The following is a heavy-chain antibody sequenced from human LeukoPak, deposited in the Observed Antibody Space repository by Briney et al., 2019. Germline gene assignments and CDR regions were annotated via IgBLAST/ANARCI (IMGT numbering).Heavy chain of an antibody. J-gene: IGHJ4*02. Sequence: SETLSLTCTVSGGSISSYYWSWLRQPPGKGLEWIGYIYYSGSTNYNPSLKSRVTISVDTSKNQFSLKPSSVTAADTAVYYCARAISSTSYHYDYWGQGTLVTVSS. CDR1: GGSISSYY. V-gene: IGHV4-59*08. CDR2: IYYSGST. CDR3: ARAISSTSYHYDY. D-gene: IGHD2-2*01.